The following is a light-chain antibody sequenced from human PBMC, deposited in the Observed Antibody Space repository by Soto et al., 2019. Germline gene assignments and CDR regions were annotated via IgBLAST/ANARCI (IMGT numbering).Light chain of an antibody. V-gene: IGKV3-15*01. CDR2: DAS. CDR3: QQYNRWPRT. Sequence: EAVMTQSPATLSVSPGERATLSCRASQSVSTNLAWYQQKPGQAPRLLIYDASTRATGIPVRFSGSGSGTEFTLSISSVQSEDFAIFYCQQYNRWPRTFGQGTKVDIK. J-gene: IGKJ1*01. CDR1: QSVSTN.